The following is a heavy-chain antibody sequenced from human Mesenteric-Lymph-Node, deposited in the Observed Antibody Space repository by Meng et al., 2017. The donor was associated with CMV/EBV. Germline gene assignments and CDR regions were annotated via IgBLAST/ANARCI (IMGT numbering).Heavy chain of an antibody. D-gene: IGHD3-22*01. J-gene: IGHJ4*02. Sequence: QLQLQESVPGLGKPSDTLSLSCIVSGDSISNSTYYWTWIRQPPGKGLEWIGSVHHSGTTYYNPSLKGRLTISVDTSANLFSLRLTTVTAADTATYYCARRGNYDSDYSEYWGQGTLVTVSS. CDR3: ARRGNYDSDYSEY. CDR2: VHHSGTT. V-gene: IGHV4-39*01. CDR1: GDSISNSTYY.